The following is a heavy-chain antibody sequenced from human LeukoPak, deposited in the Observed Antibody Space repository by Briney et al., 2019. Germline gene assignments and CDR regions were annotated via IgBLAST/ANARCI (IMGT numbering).Heavy chain of an antibody. V-gene: IGHV3-23*01. CDR2: ISGSGGST. CDR3: AKEGGYCSSSSCSDYFDY. D-gene: IGHD2-2*01. J-gene: IGHJ4*02. Sequence: GGSLRLSCAASGFIFGNHAMSWVRQAPGKGLEWVPTISGSGGSTYYADSVKGRFTISRDNSKDTLYLQVNSLRAEDTAIYYCAKEGGYCSSSSCSDYFDYWGQGSLVTVSS. CDR1: GFIFGNHA.